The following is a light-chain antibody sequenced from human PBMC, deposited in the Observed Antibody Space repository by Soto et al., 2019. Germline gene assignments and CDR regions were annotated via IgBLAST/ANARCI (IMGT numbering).Light chain of an antibody. CDR1: QSISSTS. CDR3: QRYGNSPPLT. V-gene: IGKV3-20*01. J-gene: IGKJ4*01. CDR2: GAS. Sequence: VLTQSPGTLSLSPGERATLSCRASQSISSTSLAWYQHQPGQATRLLVYGASLRASGIPDRFSGGGSGTDFTLTISRLEPEDFAVYYCQRYGNSPPLTFGGGTKVEIK.